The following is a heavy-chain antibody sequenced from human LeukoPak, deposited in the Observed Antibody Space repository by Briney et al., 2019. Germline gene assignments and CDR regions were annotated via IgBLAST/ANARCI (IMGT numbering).Heavy chain of an antibody. CDR1: GDSISSGG. J-gene: IGHJ5*02. Sequence: SETLSLTCVVSGDSISSGGWIRQTPGKGLEWIAYIHDSGSTYNNPSLKSRLSISIDTSKNQFSLKLNSVSAADTAVYYCARVVAAAGNNWFDPWGQGTLVTVSS. CDR3: ARVVAAAGNNWFDP. CDR2: IHDSGST. D-gene: IGHD6-13*01. V-gene: IGHV4-30-4*07.